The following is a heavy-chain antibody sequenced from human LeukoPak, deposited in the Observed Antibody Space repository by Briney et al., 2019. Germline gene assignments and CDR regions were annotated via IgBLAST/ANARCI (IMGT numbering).Heavy chain of an antibody. D-gene: IGHD2-21*02. Sequence: PSETLSLTCTVSGGSISSSSYYWGWIRQPPGKGLEWIGSIHYSGSTYYNPSLKSRVTISVDTSKNQFSLKLSSVTAADTAVYYCARPNCGGDCRDAFDIWGQGTMVTVSS. CDR2: IHYSGST. V-gene: IGHV4-39*01. J-gene: IGHJ3*02. CDR3: ARPNCGGDCRDAFDI. CDR1: GGSISSSSYY.